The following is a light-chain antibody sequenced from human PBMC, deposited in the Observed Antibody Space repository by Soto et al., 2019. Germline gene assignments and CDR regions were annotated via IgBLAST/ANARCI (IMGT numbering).Light chain of an antibody. V-gene: IGLV2-14*01. Sequence: QSALTQPASVSGSPGQSITISCTGTSSDVGGYNYVSWYQQHPGKAPKLMIYDVSNRPSGVSNRFSGSKSGNTASLTISGREDEDEADDYCSSYTSSSTRVVVFGTGTKLTVL. CDR3: SSYTSSSTRVVV. J-gene: IGLJ1*01. CDR1: SSDVGGYNY. CDR2: DVS.